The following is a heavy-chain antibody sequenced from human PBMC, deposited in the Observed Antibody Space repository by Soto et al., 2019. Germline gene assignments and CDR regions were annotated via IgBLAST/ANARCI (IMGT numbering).Heavy chain of an antibody. CDR1: GFTFSSYG. V-gene: IGHV3-33*01. J-gene: IGHJ1*01. Sequence: QVQLVESGGGVVQPGRSLRLSCAASGFTFSSYGMHWVRQAPGKGLEWVAVIWYDGSNKYYADSVKGRFTISRDNSKNTLHLQMNSLRAEDTAVYYCARDRGSSWYGQYFQHWGQGTLVTVSS. D-gene: IGHD6-13*01. CDR3: ARDRGSSWYGQYFQH. CDR2: IWYDGSNK.